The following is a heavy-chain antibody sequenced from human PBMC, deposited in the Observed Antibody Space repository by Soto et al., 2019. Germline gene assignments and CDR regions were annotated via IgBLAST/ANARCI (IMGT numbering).Heavy chain of an antibody. CDR2: ISGSGGSI. Sequence: GGSLRLSCAASGFTFSSFAMSWVRQAPGKGLEWVSGISGSGGSIYYADSVKGRFTISRDNSKNTLYLQMNSLRAEDTAVYYCASHCSGGGCYSYLWSYFDSWGQGTLVTVSS. D-gene: IGHD2-15*01. CDR1: GFTFSSFA. V-gene: IGHV3-23*01. CDR3: ASHCSGGGCYSYLWSYFDS. J-gene: IGHJ4*02.